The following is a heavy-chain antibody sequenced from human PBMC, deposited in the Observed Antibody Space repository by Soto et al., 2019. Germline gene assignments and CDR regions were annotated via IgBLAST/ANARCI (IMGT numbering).Heavy chain of an antibody. V-gene: IGHV4-31*03. Sequence: SETLSLTCTVSGGSISSGGYYWSWIRQHPGKGLEWIGYIYYSGCTYYNPSLKSRVTISVDTSKNQFSLKLSSVTAADTAVYYCARDPPYYYDSSGYYYPDAFDIWGQGTMVTV. CDR1: GGSISSGGYY. D-gene: IGHD3-22*01. CDR3: ARDPPYYYDSSGYYYPDAFDI. J-gene: IGHJ3*02. CDR2: IYYSGCT.